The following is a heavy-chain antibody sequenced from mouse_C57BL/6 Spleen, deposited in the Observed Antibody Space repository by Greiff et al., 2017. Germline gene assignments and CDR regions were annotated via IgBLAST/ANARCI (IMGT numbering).Heavy chain of an antibody. CDR3: ARANYGYDRDPYYYAMDY. CDR1: GYSITSGYY. D-gene: IGHD2-2*01. V-gene: IGHV3-6*01. Sequence: EVKLLESGPGLVKPSQSLSLTCSVTGYSITSGYYWNWIRQFPGNKLEWMGYISYDGSNNYNPSLKNRISITRDTSKNQFFLKLNSVTTEDTATYYCARANYGYDRDPYYYAMDYWGQGTSVTVSS. J-gene: IGHJ4*01. CDR2: ISYDGSN.